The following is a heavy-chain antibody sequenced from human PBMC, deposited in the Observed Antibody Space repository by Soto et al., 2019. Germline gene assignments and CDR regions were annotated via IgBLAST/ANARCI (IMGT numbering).Heavy chain of an antibody. CDR1: GFTFSDYY. D-gene: IGHD3-3*01. CDR3: ATSPLTDYDFWSGYYTEDYYYYYMDV. J-gene: IGHJ6*03. CDR2: ISSSGSTI. V-gene: IGHV3-11*01. Sequence: QVQLVESGGGLVKPGGSLRLSCAASGFTFSDYYMSWIRQAPGKGLEWVSYISSSGSTIYYADSVKGRFTISRDNAKNSLYLQMNSLRAEDTAVYYCATSPLTDYDFWSGYYTEDYYYYYMDVWGKGTTVTVSS.